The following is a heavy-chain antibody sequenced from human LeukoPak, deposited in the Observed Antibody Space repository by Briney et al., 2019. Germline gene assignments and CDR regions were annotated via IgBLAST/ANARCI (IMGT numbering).Heavy chain of an antibody. CDR1: GYSFTSYW. CDR2: IDPGDSDT. J-gene: IGHJ5*02. V-gene: IGHV5-51*01. D-gene: IGHD3-22*01. CDR3: ARYSIPGDYYDSSGYYGFGENWFDP. Sequence: GESLKISCKGSGYSFTSYWIGWVRQMPGKGLEWMGIIDPGDSDTRYSPSFQGQVTISADKSISTAYLQWSSLKASDTAMYYCARYSIPGDYYDSSGYYGFGENWFDPWGQGTLVTVSS.